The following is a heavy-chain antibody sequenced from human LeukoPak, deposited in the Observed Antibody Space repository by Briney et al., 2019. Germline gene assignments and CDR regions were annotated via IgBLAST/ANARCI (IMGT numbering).Heavy chain of an antibody. D-gene: IGHD2-15*01. CDR3: ARGSTYTHYYYYYMDV. Sequence: GGTLRLSCAASGFTFSSYGMSWVRQAPGKGLEWVSAISGSGGSTYYANSVKGRFTISRDNAKNSLYLQMNSLRAEDTAVYYCARGSTYTHYYYYYMDVWAKGPRSPSP. CDR1: GFTFSSYG. V-gene: IGHV3-23*01. CDR2: ISGSGGST. J-gene: IGHJ6*03.